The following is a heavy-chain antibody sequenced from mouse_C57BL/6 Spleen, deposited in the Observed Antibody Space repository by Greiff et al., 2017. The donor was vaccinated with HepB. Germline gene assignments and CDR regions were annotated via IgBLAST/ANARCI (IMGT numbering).Heavy chain of an antibody. J-gene: IGHJ3*01. CDR1: GFTFSSYA. Sequence: EVQVVESGEGLVKPGGSLKLSCAASGFTFSSYAMSWVRQTPEKRLEWVAYISSGGDYIYYADTVKGRFTISRDNARNTLYLQMSSLKSEDTAMYYCTRGYYGSPLFAYWGQGTLVTVSA. D-gene: IGHD1-1*01. CDR2: ISSGGDYI. CDR3: TRGYYGSPLFAY. V-gene: IGHV5-9-1*02.